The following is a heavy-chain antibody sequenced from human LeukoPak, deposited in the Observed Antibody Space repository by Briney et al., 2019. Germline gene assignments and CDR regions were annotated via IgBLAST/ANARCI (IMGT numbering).Heavy chain of an antibody. D-gene: IGHD6-13*01. V-gene: IGHV3-48*01. CDR1: GFTFSSYS. CDR2: ISSSSSTI. CDR3: ASIGIAAAGTRAFDI. J-gene: IGHJ3*02. Sequence: PGGSLRLSCAASGFTFSSYSMNWVRQAPGKGLEWVSYISSSSSTIYYADSVKGRFTISRDNAKNSLYLQMNSLRAEDTAVYYCASIGIAAAGTRAFDIWGQGTMVTVSS.